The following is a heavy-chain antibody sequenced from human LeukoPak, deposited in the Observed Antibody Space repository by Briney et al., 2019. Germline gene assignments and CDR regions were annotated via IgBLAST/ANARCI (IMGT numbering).Heavy chain of an antibody. J-gene: IGHJ4*02. V-gene: IGHV3-48*03. Sequence: GGSLRLSCAASGFTFSSYEMNWVRQAPGKGLEWVSYISSSGSTIYYADSVKGRFTISRDNAKNSLYLQMNSLRAEDTAVYYCARNWLVPLEYWGQGTLVTVSS. CDR3: ARNWLVPLEY. CDR1: GFTFSSYE. CDR2: ISSSGSTI. D-gene: IGHD6-19*01.